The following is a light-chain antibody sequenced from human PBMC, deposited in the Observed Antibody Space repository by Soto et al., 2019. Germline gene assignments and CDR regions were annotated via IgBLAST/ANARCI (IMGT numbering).Light chain of an antibody. CDR1: SSNIGGNS. Sequence: QSVMTQPPSVSAAPGQQVTISCSGSSSNIGGNSVSWYQQLPGTAPKLLIYDDNKRPSGIPDRFSGSKSGTSATLGITGFQTGDEADYYCGSLDSSLSAYVFGTGTKVTVL. CDR2: DDN. V-gene: IGLV1-51*01. CDR3: GSLDSSLSAYV. J-gene: IGLJ1*01.